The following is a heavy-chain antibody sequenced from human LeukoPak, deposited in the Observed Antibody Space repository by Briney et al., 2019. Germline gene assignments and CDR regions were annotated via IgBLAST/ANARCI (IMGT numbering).Heavy chain of an antibody. CDR1: GFTFSSYA. CDR2: ISYDGSNK. Sequence: PGMSLRLSCAASGFTFSSYAMHWVRQAPGKGLEWVAVISYDGSNKYYADSVKGRFTISRDNSKNTLYLQMNSLRAEDTAVYYCARDRMITTLDYWGQGTLVTVSS. J-gene: IGHJ4*02. V-gene: IGHV3-30-3*01. CDR3: ARDRMITTLDY. D-gene: IGHD3-16*01.